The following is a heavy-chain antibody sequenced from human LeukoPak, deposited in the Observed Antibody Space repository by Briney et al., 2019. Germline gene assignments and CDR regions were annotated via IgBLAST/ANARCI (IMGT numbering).Heavy chain of an antibody. D-gene: IGHD6-13*01. Sequence: SETLSLTCTVSGGSFSSSSYYWGWIRQPPGKGLEWIGNIYYSGSTYYNPSLKSRVTISVDTSKNQFSLKLSSVTAADTAVYYCARHKQYSGSWYFDYWGQGTLVTVSS. CDR1: GGSFSSSSYY. CDR3: ARHKQYSGSWYFDY. J-gene: IGHJ4*02. V-gene: IGHV4-39*01. CDR2: IYYSGST.